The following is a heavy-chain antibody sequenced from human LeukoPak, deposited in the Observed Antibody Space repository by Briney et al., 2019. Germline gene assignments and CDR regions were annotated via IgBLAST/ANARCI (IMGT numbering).Heavy chain of an antibody. CDR3: ASAGSKTLSRWFDH. Sequence: PGGSLRLSCAASAFPFSSYSMTWVRQAPGKGLEWLSYISYSSSTIFYAESVKGRFTISRDNAKNSLYLQMNSLRDEDTAVYYCASAGSKTLSRWFDHWGQGSLVTVSS. V-gene: IGHV3-48*02. D-gene: IGHD1-14*01. CDR1: AFPFSSYS. J-gene: IGHJ5*02. CDR2: ISYSSSTI.